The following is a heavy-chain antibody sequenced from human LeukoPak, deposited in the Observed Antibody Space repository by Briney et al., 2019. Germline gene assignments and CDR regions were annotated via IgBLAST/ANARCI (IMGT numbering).Heavy chain of an antibody. J-gene: IGHJ5*02. Sequence: PSETLSLTCAVSGYSISSGYYWGWIRQPPGKGLEWIGSIYHSGSTYYNPSLKSRVTISVDTSKNQFSLKLSSVTAADTAVYYCARDRVTVTTGWFDPWGQGTPVTVSS. V-gene: IGHV4-38-2*02. CDR2: IYHSGST. CDR1: GYSISSGYY. D-gene: IGHD4-17*01. CDR3: ARDRVTVTTGWFDP.